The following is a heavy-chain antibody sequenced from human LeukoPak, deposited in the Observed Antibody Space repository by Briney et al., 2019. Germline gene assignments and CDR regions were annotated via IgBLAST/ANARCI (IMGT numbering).Heavy chain of an antibody. CDR1: GFTFSSCD. CDR3: ARGGSYYSFDY. Sequence: PGGSLRLSCAASGFTFSSCDMSWVRQAPGKGLEWIAYISSSGRTIYYADSVKGRFTISRDNAKNSLYLQMNTLRVEDTAVYNCARGGSYYSFDYWGQGTLVTVSS. CDR2: ISSSGRTI. J-gene: IGHJ4*02. D-gene: IGHD1-26*01. V-gene: IGHV3-48*03.